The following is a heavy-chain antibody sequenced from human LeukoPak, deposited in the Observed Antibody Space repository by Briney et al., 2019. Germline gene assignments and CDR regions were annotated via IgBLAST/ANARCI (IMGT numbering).Heavy chain of an antibody. J-gene: IGHJ4*02. V-gene: IGHV3-7*01. CDR2: IKQDGSEK. CDR3: AKGGYYGSGELDY. D-gene: IGHD3-10*01. Sequence: GGSLRLSCAASGFTFSSYWMSWVRQAPGKGLEWVANIKQDGSEKYYVDSVKGRFTISRDNAKNSLYLQMHSLRAEDTAVYYCAKGGYYGSGELDYWGQGTLVTVSS. CDR1: GFTFSSYW.